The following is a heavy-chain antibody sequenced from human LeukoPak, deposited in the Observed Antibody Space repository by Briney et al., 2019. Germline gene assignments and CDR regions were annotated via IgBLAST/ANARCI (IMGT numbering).Heavy chain of an antibody. V-gene: IGHV4-34*01. Sequence: SETLSLTRAVYVGSFSVYYWSSIRPPPGKGREWIGEIYHSGSTNYNPCIKSRVTISVDTSKNQFSLNFNSVTAPDTAGYFRAGGRVTVVAGKGNFDYWGQGTLVTVSS. CDR1: VGSFSVYY. D-gene: IGHD6-19*01. CDR3: AGGRVTVVAGKGNFDY. J-gene: IGHJ4*02. CDR2: IYHSGST.